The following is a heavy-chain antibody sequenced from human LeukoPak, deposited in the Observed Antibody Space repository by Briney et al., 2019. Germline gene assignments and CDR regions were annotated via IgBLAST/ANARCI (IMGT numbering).Heavy chain of an antibody. V-gene: IGHV3-23*01. CDR3: AKDHDAYYDIW. CDR2: ISGSGGST. CDR1: GFTFSSYS. J-gene: IGHJ4*02. D-gene: IGHD3-9*01. Sequence: GGSLRLSCAASGFTFSSYSMSWVRQAPGKGLEWVSAISGSGGSTYYADSVKGRFTISRDNSKNTLYLQMNSLRAEDTAVYYCAKDHDAYYDIWGGKGTLVTVSS.